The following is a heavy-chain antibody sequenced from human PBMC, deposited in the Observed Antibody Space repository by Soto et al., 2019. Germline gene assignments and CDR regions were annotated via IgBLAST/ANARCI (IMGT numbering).Heavy chain of an antibody. CDR3: AKLDYYDSSGYSDYFDY. J-gene: IGHJ4*02. D-gene: IGHD3-22*01. V-gene: IGHV3-23*01. CDR2: ISGSGGST. CDR1: GFTFSSYA. Sequence: GGSLRLSCAASGFTFSSYAMSWVRQAPGKGLEWVSAISGSGGSTYYADSVKGRFTISRDNSKNTLYLQMNSLRAEDTAVYYCAKLDYYDSSGYSDYFDYWGQGTLVTVSS.